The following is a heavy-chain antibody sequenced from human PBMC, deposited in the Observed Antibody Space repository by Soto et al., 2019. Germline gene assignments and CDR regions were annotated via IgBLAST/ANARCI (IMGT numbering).Heavy chain of an antibody. V-gene: IGHV3-7*01. CDR1: GLMFSTYL. J-gene: IGHJ6*02. CDR2: MKQGGNEK. CDR3: VGARTYEVPNYYYGMDV. Sequence: GGSLRLSCEASGLMFSTYLMSWVRQAPGQRLEWVANMKQGGNEKFYVDSVTGRFTISRDNARKVLFLQMNSLRPEDTAVYYCVGARTYEVPNYYYGMDVWGQGTTVTVSS. D-gene: IGHD3-16*01.